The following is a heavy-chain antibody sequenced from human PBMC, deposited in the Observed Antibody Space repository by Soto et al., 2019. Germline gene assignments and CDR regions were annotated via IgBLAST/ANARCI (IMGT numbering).Heavy chain of an antibody. Sequence: GGSLRLSCAASGFTVSNTYMTWVRQPPGKGLECVSVIYTAGGTNYADSVKGRFIISRDNSKNTLYLQMNSLRAEDTAVYYCARALPVAKGGFDPWGQGTLVTVSS. CDR3: ARALPVAKGGFDP. CDR2: IYTAGGT. CDR1: GFTVSNTY. V-gene: IGHV3-53*01. D-gene: IGHD2-2*01. J-gene: IGHJ5*02.